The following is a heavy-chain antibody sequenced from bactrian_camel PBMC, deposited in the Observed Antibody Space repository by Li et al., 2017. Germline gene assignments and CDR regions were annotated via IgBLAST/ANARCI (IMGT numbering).Heavy chain of an antibody. CDR1: GYTYGSYC. J-gene: IGHJ6*01. D-gene: IGHD3*01. Sequence: VQLVESGGGSVQSGGSLRLSCAASGYTYGSYCMGWFRQAPGKEREGVAAVDSDGSTNYRASVKGRFTVSLDNAKHTLILQMNSLRPDDTAVYHCAADPAVSIVEGVWADFGYYGRGTQVTVS. CDR3: AADPAVSIVEGVWADFGY. V-gene: IGHV3S55*01. CDR2: VDSDGST.